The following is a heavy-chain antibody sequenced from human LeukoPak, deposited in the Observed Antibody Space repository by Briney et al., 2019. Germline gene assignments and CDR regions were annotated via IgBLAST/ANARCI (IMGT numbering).Heavy chain of an antibody. CDR3: ARELLGAFDY. CDR1: GFAFSTYA. J-gene: IGHJ4*02. Sequence: GGSLRLSCAASGFAFSTYAMHWVRQALGKGLEWVAVISYDGSKKYYADSVKGRFTISRDNSKNTLYLQMNSLRAEDTAVYYCARELLGAFDYWGQGTLVTVSS. D-gene: IGHD7-27*01. V-gene: IGHV3-30-3*01. CDR2: ISYDGSKK.